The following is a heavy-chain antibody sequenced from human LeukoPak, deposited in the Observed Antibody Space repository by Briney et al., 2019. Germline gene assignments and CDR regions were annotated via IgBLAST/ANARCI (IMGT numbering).Heavy chain of an antibody. J-gene: IGHJ3*02. CDR3: ARVMIVADAFDI. D-gene: IGHD3-22*01. CDR1: GGSFSTYY. Sequence: SETLSLTCTVSGGSFSTYYWSWIRQPPGKGLEWIGYIYYSGNTNYNPSLKSRVTISVDTSKNQFSLSLNSVTAADTAVYYCARVMIVADAFDIWGQGTMVTVSS. CDR2: IYYSGNT. V-gene: IGHV4-59*12.